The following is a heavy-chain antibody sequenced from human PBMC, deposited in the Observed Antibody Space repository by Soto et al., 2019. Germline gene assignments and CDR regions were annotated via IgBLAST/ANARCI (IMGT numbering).Heavy chain of an antibody. V-gene: IGHV1-3*05. D-gene: IGHD2-21*02. CDR2: FNAGNGNT. J-gene: IGHJ4*02. CDR1: GYTFTSYA. CDR3: ERAWVVVTAPDY. Sequence: QVQLVQSGAEEKKPGASVKVSCKASGYTFTSYAMHWVRQAPGQRLAWMGWFNAGNGNTKYSQKFQGRVTITRDTSARTAHMELSILRDEDTAVYYCERAWVVVTAPDYWGQGTLVTVSS.